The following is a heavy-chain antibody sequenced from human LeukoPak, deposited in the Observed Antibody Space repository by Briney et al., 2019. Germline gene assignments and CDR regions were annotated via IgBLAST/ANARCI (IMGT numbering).Heavy chain of an antibody. Sequence: GRSLRLSCAASGFTFSSYGMPWVRQAPGKGLEWVAVISYDGSNKYYADSVKGRFTISRDNPKNTLYLQMNSLRAEDTAVYYCAKQGYSGSYSLVSYFDYWGRGTLVTVSS. CDR3: AKQGYSGSYSLVSYFDY. CDR2: ISYDGSNK. J-gene: IGHJ4*02. D-gene: IGHD1-26*01. V-gene: IGHV3-30*18. CDR1: GFTFSSYG.